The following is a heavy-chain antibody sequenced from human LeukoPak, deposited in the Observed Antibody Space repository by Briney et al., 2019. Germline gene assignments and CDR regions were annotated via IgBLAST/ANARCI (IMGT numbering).Heavy chain of an antibody. V-gene: IGHV3-48*01. D-gene: IGHD1-14*01. J-gene: IGHJ4*02. CDR3: ARMTGGLDS. CDR1: GFTFSSYS. CDR2: ISSSSSTI. Sequence: GGSLRLSCAASGFTFSSYSMNWVRQAPGKGLEWVSYISSSSSTIYYADSVKGRFTISRDNSKNTLYLQMNSLRTEDTAVYYCARMTGGLDSWGQGTLVTVSS.